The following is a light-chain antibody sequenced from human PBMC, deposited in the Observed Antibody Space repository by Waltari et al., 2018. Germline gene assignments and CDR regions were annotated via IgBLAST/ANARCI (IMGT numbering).Light chain of an antibody. CDR2: SNN. V-gene: IGLV1-44*01. CDR1: PSNIESNT. J-gene: IGLJ1*01. CDR3: ASWDDRLNGFV. Sequence: QSVLTQPPSASGTPGQRITVSCSGSPSNIESNTVTWYQQLPGRAPKLLLYSNNERPSGVSDRFSGSKSGMSASLAISGLQSEDEADYYCASWDDRLNGFVFGTGTKVTV.